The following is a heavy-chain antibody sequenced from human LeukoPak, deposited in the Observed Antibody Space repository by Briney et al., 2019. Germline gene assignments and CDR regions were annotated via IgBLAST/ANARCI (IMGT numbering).Heavy chain of an antibody. D-gene: IGHD5-24*01. V-gene: IGHV3-53*01. CDR1: GFTFSYYS. CDR3: ARDPRDGYNNDAFDI. Sequence: GGSLRLSCAASGFTFSYYSMNWVRQAPGKGLEWVSVIYSGGSTYYADSVKGRFTISRDNSKNTLYLQMNSLRAEDTAVYYCARDPRDGYNNDAFDIWGQGTMVTVSS. CDR2: IYSGGST. J-gene: IGHJ3*02.